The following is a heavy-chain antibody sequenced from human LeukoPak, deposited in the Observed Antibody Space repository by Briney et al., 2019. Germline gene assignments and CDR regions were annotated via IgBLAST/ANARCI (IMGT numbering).Heavy chain of an antibody. Sequence: ASVKVSCKASGYSFSSYGTSWVRQAPGQGLEWMGWISGNSGNTNYAQNLQGRVTMTTDTSTNTAYMELRSLRSDDTAVYYCAREGSAVTKHAFDIWGQGTMVTVSS. J-gene: IGHJ3*02. CDR1: GYSFSSYG. V-gene: IGHV1-18*01. D-gene: IGHD4-17*01. CDR3: AREGSAVTKHAFDI. CDR2: ISGNSGNT.